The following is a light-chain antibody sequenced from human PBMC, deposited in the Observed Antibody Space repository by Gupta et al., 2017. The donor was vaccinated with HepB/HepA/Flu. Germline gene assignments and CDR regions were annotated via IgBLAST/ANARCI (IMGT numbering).Light chain of an antibody. V-gene: IGKV1-33*01. J-gene: IGKJ4*01. CDR2: DAS. Sequence: DIAIAESPSSLPTSLGDRVTITCQASQDISNYLNWYQQKPGKAPKLLIYDASNLETGVPSRFSGSGSGTDFTFTISSLQPEDIATYYCQQYDNLPPLTFGGGTKVEIK. CDR1: QDISNY. CDR3: QQYDNLPPLT.